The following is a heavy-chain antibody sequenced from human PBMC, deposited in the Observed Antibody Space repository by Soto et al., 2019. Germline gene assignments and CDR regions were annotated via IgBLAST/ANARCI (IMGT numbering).Heavy chain of an antibody. J-gene: IGHJ4*02. V-gene: IGHV2-5*02. Sequence: GPTLVNPTQTLTLTCTCSGFSLSTSGVGVGWIRQPPGKALEWLALIYWDDDKRYSPSLKSRLTITKDTSKNQVVLTMTNMDPVDTATYYCAHRSRYCSGGSCYRNNLCDSWGQGTLLTVSS. CDR1: GFSLSTSGVG. D-gene: IGHD2-15*01. CDR3: AHRSRYCSGGSCYRNNLCDS. CDR2: IYWDDDK.